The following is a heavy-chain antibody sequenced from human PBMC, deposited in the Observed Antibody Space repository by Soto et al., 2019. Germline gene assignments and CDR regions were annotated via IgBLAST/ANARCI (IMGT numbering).Heavy chain of an antibody. V-gene: IGHV1-2*02. Sequence: ASVKVSCKASGYTFTGYYMHWVRQAPGQGLEWMGWINPNSGGTNYAQKFQGRVTMTRDTSISTAYMELSRLRSDDTAVYYCARDFSAAAGKGYRGQVPLVTFSS. CDR3: ARDFSAAAGKGY. D-gene: IGHD6-13*01. CDR2: INPNSGGT. J-gene: IGHJ4*02. CDR1: GYTFTGYY.